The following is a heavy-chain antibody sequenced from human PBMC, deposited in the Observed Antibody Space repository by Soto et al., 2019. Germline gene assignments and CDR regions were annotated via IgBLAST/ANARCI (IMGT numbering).Heavy chain of an antibody. J-gene: IGHJ5*02. CDR3: ARGRFRRTWFDP. D-gene: IGHD3-16*01. CDR2: MNPDSGNT. V-gene: IGHV1-8*01. Sequence: QVQMVQSGAEVKKPGGSVKVSCKASGYTFINYDIHWVRQATGQGLEWMGWMNPDSGNTGQSKQFQGRVTMTRDTSISTAYMELSSLRSEDTAVYYCARGRFRRTWFDPWGQGTLVTVSS. CDR1: GYTFINYD.